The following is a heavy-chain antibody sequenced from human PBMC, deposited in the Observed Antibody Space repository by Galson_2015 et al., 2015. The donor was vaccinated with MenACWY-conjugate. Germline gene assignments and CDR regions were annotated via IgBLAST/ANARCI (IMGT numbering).Heavy chain of an antibody. V-gene: IGHV1-18*01. CDR3: ARDFYDYVWGSSSPGWFDP. J-gene: IGHJ5*02. CDR2: ISAYNGNT. Sequence: SVKVSCKASGYTFTSYGISWVRQAPGQGLEWMGWISAYNGNTNYAQKLQGRVTMTTDTSTSTAYMELRSLRSDDTAVYYCARDFYDYVWGSSSPGWFDPWGQGILVTVSS. D-gene: IGHD3-16*01. CDR1: GYTFTSYG.